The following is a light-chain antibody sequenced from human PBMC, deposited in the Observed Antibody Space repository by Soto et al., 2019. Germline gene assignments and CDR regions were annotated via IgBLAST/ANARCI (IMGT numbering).Light chain of an antibody. CDR1: QSVGES. V-gene: IGKV3-20*01. Sequence: EIVLTQSPGPLSLSPGERATLSCRASQSVGESLVWYQQKPGQAPRLLIYRVFNRATGIPDRFSGSGSGTDFTLTISRLEPEDFAVYYCQQFGGSPRTFGRGTKVDIK. J-gene: IGKJ1*01. CDR2: RVF. CDR3: QQFGGSPRT.